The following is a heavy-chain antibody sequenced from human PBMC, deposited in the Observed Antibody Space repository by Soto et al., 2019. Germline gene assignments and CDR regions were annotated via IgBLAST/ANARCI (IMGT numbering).Heavy chain of an antibody. D-gene: IGHD6-19*01. V-gene: IGHV1-18*01. CDR1: GYTFSNYG. J-gene: IGHJ4*02. Sequence: QVQPVQSGGEVKQPGASVKVSCKTSGYTFSNYGISWVRQAPGQGLEWVGWISGYNGNTKHAQNVQGRVTLTTDTSTSTAYMELRSLTSDDTAVYYCARDRDTSGWYRSNYWGQGTLVSVSS. CDR2: ISGYNGNT. CDR3: ARDRDTSGWYRSNY.